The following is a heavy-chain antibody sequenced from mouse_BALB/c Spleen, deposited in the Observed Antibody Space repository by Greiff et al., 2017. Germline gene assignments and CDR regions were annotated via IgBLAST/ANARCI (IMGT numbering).Heavy chain of an antibody. CDR1: GFTFSSFG. Sequence: EVKLMESGGGLVQPGGSRKLSCAASGFTFSSFGMHWVRQDPEKGLAWVAYISSGSSTIYYADTVKGRFTISRDNPKNTLFLQMTSLRSEDTAMYYCARSDGSYWYFDVWGEGTTVTVSS. CDR3: ARSDGSYWYFDV. D-gene: IGHD2-3*01. V-gene: IGHV5-17*02. CDR2: ISSGSSTI. J-gene: IGHJ1*01.